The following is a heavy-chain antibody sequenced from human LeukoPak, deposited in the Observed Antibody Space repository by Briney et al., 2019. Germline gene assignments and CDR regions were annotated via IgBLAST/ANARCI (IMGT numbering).Heavy chain of an antibody. D-gene: IGHD2-2*01. CDR2: ISAYNGNT. CDR1: GYTFTSYG. J-gene: IGHJ4*02. V-gene: IGHV1-18*01. Sequence: ASVKVSCKASGYTFTSYGISWVRQAPGQGLEWMGWISAYNGNTNYAQKLQGSATMTTDTSTSTAYMEMRRLRSDDTAVYYCARDSIVVVPAALHYWGRGTLVTVSA. CDR3: ARDSIVVVPAALHY.